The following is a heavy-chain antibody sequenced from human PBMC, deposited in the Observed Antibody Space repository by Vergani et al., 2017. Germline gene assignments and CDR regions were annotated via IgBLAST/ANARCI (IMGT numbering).Heavy chain of an antibody. CDR3: SCSRSLDYYYGMDV. Sequence: QVQVVQSGAEVKKSGASVKVSCKTSGYTFSNYYMHWVRQAPGQGLEWMGWINPNSGGTNYAQKFQGRVTMTRDTSISTAYMELSRLRSDDTAVYYCSCSRSLDYYYGMDVWGQXP. CDR2: INPNSGGT. D-gene: IGHD2-15*01. V-gene: IGHV1-2*02. J-gene: IGHJ6*02. CDR1: GYTFSNYY.